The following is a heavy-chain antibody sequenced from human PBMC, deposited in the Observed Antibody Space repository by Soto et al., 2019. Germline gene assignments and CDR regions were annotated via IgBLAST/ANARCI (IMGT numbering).Heavy chain of an antibody. V-gene: IGHV1-2*04. CDR3: ARMVLGGYSCDLDY. CDR1: GYTFTGYY. CDR2: INPNSGGT. Sequence: ASVKVSCKASGYTFTGYYMHWVRQAPGQGLEWMGWINPNSGGTNYAQKFQGWVTMTRDTSISTAYMELSRLRSDDTAVYYCARMVLGGYSCDLDYWGQGTLVTVSS. D-gene: IGHD5-18*01. J-gene: IGHJ4*02.